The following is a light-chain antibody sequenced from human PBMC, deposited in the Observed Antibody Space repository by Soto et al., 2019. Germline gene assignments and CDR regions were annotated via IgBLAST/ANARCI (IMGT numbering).Light chain of an antibody. V-gene: IGKV3-15*01. CDR1: QSVSSN. J-gene: IGKJ3*01. CDR3: QQYNNWPRIFT. CDR2: GAS. Sequence: EIVMTQSPATLSVSPGERATLSCRASQSVSSNLAWYQQKPGQAPRLLIYGASTRATGIPARFSGSGSGTEFTLTISSLQSEDFAVYYCQQYNNWPRIFTFGPGIKVDIK.